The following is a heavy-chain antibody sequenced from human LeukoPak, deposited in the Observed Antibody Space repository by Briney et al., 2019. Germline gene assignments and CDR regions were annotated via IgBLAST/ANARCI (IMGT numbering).Heavy chain of an antibody. CDR3: TRARRYFDWLLYYFDY. V-gene: IGHV3-49*04. J-gene: IGHJ4*02. CDR1: GLTFGDYA. Sequence: PGGSLRLSCTASGLTFGDYAMSWVRQAPGKGLEWVGFIRSKAYGGTTEYAASVKGRFTISRDDSKSIAYLQMNSLKTEDTAVYYCTRARRYFDWLLYYFDYWGQGTLVTVSS. CDR2: IRSKAYGGTT. D-gene: IGHD3-9*01.